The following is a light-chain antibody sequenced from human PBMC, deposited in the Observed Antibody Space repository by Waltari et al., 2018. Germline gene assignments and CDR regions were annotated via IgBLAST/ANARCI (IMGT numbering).Light chain of an antibody. Sequence: DIQMTQSPSSLSASVGDRVTITCRASQSISSYLHWYQQKKGKAPEVLIYAASSLQSGVPSRFSGSGAGTDFTFTISSLQPEDFATYYCQQSYSTLITFGQGTRLEIK. CDR1: QSISSY. CDR2: AAS. CDR3: QQSYSTLIT. V-gene: IGKV1-39*01. J-gene: IGKJ5*01.